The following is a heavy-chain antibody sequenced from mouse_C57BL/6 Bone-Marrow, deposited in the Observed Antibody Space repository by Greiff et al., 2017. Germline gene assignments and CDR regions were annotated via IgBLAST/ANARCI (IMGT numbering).Heavy chain of an antibody. J-gene: IGHJ1*03. Sequence: VQLQQSGAELVRPGASVKLSCKASGYTFTDYYINWVKQRPGQGLEWIARIYPGSGNTYYNEKFKGKATLTAEKSSSTACMQLSSLTSEDSAVYFCARGGNYCYWYFDVWGTGTTVTVSS. CDR3: ARGGNYCYWYFDV. CDR2: IYPGSGNT. V-gene: IGHV1-76*01. CDR1: GYTFTDYY. D-gene: IGHD2-1*01.